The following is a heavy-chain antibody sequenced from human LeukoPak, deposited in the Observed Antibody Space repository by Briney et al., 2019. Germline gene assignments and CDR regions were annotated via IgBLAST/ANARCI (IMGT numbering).Heavy chain of an antibody. Sequence: ASVKVSCKASGYTFTIYDINWVRQATGQGLEWMGWMNPNSGNTGYAQKFQGRVTMTRNTSISTAYMELSSLRSEDTAVYYCARGTFVGVVIGYYFDYWGQGTLVTVSS. CDR2: MNPNSGNT. D-gene: IGHD3-3*01. CDR1: GYTFTIYD. V-gene: IGHV1-8*01. J-gene: IGHJ4*02. CDR3: ARGTFVGVVIGYYFDY.